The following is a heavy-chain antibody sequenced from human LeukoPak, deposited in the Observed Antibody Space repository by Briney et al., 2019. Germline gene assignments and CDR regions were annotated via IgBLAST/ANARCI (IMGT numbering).Heavy chain of an antibody. V-gene: IGHV4-59*01. D-gene: IGHD5-12*01. CDR2: IYYSGST. Sequence: SETLSLTCTVSGGSISSYYWSWIRQPPGKGLEWIGYIYYSGSTNYNPSLKSRVTISVDTSKNQFSLKLSSVTAADTAVYYCARGARDYDPDIVGTGALDYWGQGTLVTVSS. CDR1: GGSISSYY. CDR3: ARGARDYDPDIVGTGALDY. J-gene: IGHJ4*02.